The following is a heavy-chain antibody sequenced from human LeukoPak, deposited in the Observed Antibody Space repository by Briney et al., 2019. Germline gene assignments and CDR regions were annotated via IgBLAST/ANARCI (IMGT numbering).Heavy chain of an antibody. CDR2: ISSSGSYT. CDR1: GFTFSSYN. CDR3: ARDLGIAALGWFDP. V-gene: IGHV3-21*01. J-gene: IGHJ5*02. D-gene: IGHD6-6*01. Sequence: PGGSLRLSCAASGFTFSSYNMNWVRQAPGKGLGWVSSISSSGSYTYYADSVRGRLTISRDNAKNSLYLQMNSLRAEDTAVYYCARDLGIAALGWFDPWGQGTLVTVSS.